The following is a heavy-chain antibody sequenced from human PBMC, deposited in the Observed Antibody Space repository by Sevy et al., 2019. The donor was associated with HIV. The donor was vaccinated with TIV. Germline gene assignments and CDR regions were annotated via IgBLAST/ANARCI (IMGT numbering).Heavy chain of an antibody. V-gene: IGHV6-1*01. D-gene: IGHD6-6*01. CDR3: AREDSGIAARPDAFDI. Sequence: SETLSLTCAISGDSVSSNSAAWNWIRQSPSRGLEWLGRTYYRSKWYNDYAVSVKSRITINPDTSKNQFSLQLNSVNPEDTAVYYCAREDSGIAARPDAFDIWGQGTMVTVSS. CDR1: GDSVSSNSAA. CDR2: TYYRSKWYN. J-gene: IGHJ3*02.